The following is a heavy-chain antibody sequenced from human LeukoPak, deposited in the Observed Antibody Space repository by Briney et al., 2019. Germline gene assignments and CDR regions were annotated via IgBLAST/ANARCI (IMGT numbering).Heavy chain of an antibody. CDR2: INQDGTEK. CDR1: GFTFSSYW. CDR3: ATSRTFDY. Sequence: GGSLRLSCAASGFTFSSYWMNWVRQAPGKGLEWVANINQDGTEKFYVDSVKGRFTISRDNAKNSLYLQMNSLTDEDTAVYYWATSRTFDYWGRGTLVTVSS. D-gene: IGHD1-7*01. J-gene: IGHJ4*02. V-gene: IGHV3-7*01.